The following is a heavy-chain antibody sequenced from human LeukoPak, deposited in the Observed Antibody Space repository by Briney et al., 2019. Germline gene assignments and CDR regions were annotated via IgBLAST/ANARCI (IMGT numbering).Heavy chain of an antibody. CDR1: GFTFRTYT. Sequence: GGSLRLSCAASGFTFRTYTMNWVRQAPGKRLEWVSSISSDSRYIYYADSVKGRFTISRDNAQNSQYLQMNSLRVEGTAVYYCARDFRYEGDYWGQGTLVTVSS. D-gene: IGHD5-12*01. V-gene: IGHV3-21*01. J-gene: IGHJ4*02. CDR2: ISSDSRYI. CDR3: ARDFRYEGDY.